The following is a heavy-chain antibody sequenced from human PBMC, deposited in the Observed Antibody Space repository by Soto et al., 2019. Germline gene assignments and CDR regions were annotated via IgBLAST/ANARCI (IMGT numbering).Heavy chain of an antibody. CDR1: GGTFSGYY. V-gene: IGHV4-34*08. Sequence: PSETLSLTCAACGGTFSGYYWSWIRQPPGKGLEWIGEINHSGSTNYNPSLKSRVTISVDTSKNQFSLKLSSVTAADTAVYYCARRRGAASTFDSWGQGTLVTVSS. CDR3: ARRRGAASTFDS. D-gene: IGHD6-13*01. CDR2: INHSGST. J-gene: IGHJ4*02.